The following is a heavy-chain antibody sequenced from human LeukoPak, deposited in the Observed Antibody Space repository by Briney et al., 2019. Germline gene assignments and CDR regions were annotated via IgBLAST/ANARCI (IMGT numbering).Heavy chain of an antibody. D-gene: IGHD2-2*02. CDR3: ARALCSSTSCYKGNFDY. CDR2: IVPIFGTA. Sequence: ASVKVSCKASGGTFSSYAISWVRQAPGQGLEWMGGIVPIFGTANYAHKFQGRVTITADESTSTAYMELSSLRSEDTAVYYCARALCSSTSCYKGNFDYWGQGTLVTVSS. V-gene: IGHV1-69*13. J-gene: IGHJ4*02. CDR1: GGTFSSYA.